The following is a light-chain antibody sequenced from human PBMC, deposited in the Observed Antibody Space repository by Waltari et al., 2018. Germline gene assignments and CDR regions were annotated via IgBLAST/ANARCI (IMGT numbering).Light chain of an antibody. V-gene: IGKV4-1*01. CDR2: WAS. Sequence: ILITSSPASRPWSLGERATTNCRSSQRVLYSSNNKNYLPWYQQKPGQPPKLLIYWASTRESGVPDRFSGSGSGTDFTLTISSLQAEDVAVYYCQQYYSTPFTFGPGTKVDIK. CDR3: QQYYSTPFT. J-gene: IGKJ3*01. CDR1: QRVLYSSNNKNY.